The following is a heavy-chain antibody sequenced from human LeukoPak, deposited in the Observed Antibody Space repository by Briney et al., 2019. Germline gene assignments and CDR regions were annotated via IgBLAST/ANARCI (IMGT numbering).Heavy chain of an antibody. J-gene: IGHJ4*02. CDR3: ARNLVGATFDY. CDR2: ISSGGSSL. D-gene: IGHD1-26*01. CDR1: GFIFSDYY. V-gene: IGHV3-11*01. Sequence: GGSLRLSCTASGFIFSDYYMTWIRQAPGKGLEWVSYISSGGSSLYYGDSAKGRFTISRDNAKNSLYLQMNSLRDEDTAVYYCARNLVGATFDYWGQGTLVTVSS.